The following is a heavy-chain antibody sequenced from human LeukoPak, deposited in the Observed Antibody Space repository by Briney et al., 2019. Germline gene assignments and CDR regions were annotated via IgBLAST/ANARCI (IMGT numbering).Heavy chain of an antibody. V-gene: IGHV3-7*01. CDR2: ISSDGSGK. CDR1: GFTFSTYW. Sequence: PGGSLRLSCAASGFTFSTYWMTWIRQAPGKGLEWVASISSDGSGKYYMDSVKGRITISRDNAKNSLFLQMNSLGAEDTAVYHCGRVRPGDADYWGQGTLVTVSS. J-gene: IGHJ4*02. CDR3: GRVRPGDADY. D-gene: IGHD1-26*01.